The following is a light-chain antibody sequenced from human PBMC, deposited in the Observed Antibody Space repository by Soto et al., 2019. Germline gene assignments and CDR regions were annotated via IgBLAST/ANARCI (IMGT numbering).Light chain of an antibody. J-gene: IGKJ4*01. CDR2: AAS. Sequence: DIQMTQSPSSVSASVGDRVTITCRASQGISSSLAWYQQKPGKAPKLLIYAASSLQGGVPSRFSGSGSGTDFTLTIGSLQPEDCATYYCQQGNNLLTFGGGSNVEIK. V-gene: IGKV1-12*01. CDR1: QGISSS. CDR3: QQGNNLLT.